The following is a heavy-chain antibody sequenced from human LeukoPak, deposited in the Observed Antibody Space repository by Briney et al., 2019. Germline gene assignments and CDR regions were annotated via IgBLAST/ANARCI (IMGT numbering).Heavy chain of an antibody. J-gene: IGHJ4*02. V-gene: IGHV3-23*01. Sequence: GGSLRLSCAASGFTVSSYAMSWVRQAPGKGLECVSPINGNGGSTDYADSVKGRFTVSRDNSRNTLYLQMNSLRAEDTAVYYCAKLGKTARFHIFPYYFDYWGQGTLVTVSS. CDR3: AKLGKTARFHIFPYYFDY. D-gene: IGHD6-6*01. CDR1: GFTVSSYA. CDR2: INGNGGST.